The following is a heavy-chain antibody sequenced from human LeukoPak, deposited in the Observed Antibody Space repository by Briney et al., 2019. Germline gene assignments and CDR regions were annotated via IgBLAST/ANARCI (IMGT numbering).Heavy chain of an antibody. Sequence: ASVKVSCKASGGTFSSYAISWVRQAPGQGLEWMGGIIPIFGTANYAQKFQGRVTITADESTSTAYMELSRLRSDDTAVYYCARDKGDIVVVVAADDLGVFDYWGQGTLVTVSS. D-gene: IGHD2-15*01. J-gene: IGHJ4*02. CDR1: GGTFSSYA. CDR3: ARDKGDIVVVVAADDLGVFDY. CDR2: IIPIFGTA. V-gene: IGHV1-69*13.